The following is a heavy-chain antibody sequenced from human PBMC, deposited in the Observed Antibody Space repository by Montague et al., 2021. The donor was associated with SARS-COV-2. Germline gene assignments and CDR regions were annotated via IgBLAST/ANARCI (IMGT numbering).Heavy chain of an antibody. CDR1: GYSFNSYW. CDR2: IYPGDSDT. Sequence: QSGAEVKKPGESLKISCKGSGYSFNSYWIGWVRQMPGKGLEWMGIIYPGDSDTRYSPSFQGQVTISADTSTTTAYLHWSTLKASDTAIYYCTRQASGYGVDYWGQGTQVTVSS. CDR3: TRQASGYGVDY. J-gene: IGHJ4*02. V-gene: IGHV5-51*01. D-gene: IGHD5-12*01.